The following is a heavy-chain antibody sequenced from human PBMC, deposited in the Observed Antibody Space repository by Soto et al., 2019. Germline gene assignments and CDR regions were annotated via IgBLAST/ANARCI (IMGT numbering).Heavy chain of an antibody. Sequence: SETLSLTCTVSGGSITSYYWSWIRQSPGKGLEWIGYMYHSGSSNYNPSLKSRVTLSVDTSKNQLSLKLSSVTAADTAVYYCARVEPMVRGLRWFDPWGQGTLVTVSS. CDR2: MYHSGSS. CDR3: ARVEPMVRGLRWFDP. CDR1: GGSITSYY. D-gene: IGHD3-10*01. J-gene: IGHJ5*02. V-gene: IGHV4-59*01.